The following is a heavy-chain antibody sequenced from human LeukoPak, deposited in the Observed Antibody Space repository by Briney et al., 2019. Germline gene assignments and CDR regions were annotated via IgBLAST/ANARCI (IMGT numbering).Heavy chain of an antibody. D-gene: IGHD4-17*01. V-gene: IGHV3-30*18. CDR3: AKERTTVTTHFDY. CDR2: ISYEGGTQ. CDR1: GVTLSPYG. Sequence: GGSLRLSCAASGVTLSPYGMHWVRQAPGKGLEWVAVISYEGGTQHYADSVKGRFTISRDNSKNTLYLQMNSLRAEDTAVYYCAKERTTVTTHFDYWGQGTLVTVSS. J-gene: IGHJ4*02.